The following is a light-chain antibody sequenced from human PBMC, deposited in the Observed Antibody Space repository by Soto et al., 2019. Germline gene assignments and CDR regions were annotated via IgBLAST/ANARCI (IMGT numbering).Light chain of an antibody. CDR3: AAWDDSLNGVV. Sequence: QSVLTQPPSASGTPGQRVTISCSGSSCNIGSNTVNWYQQLPGTAPKLLIYSNNQRPSGVPDRFSGSKSGTSASLAISGLQPEDEADYYCAAWDDSLNGVVFGGGTKLTVL. J-gene: IGLJ2*01. CDR2: SNN. CDR1: SCNIGSNT. V-gene: IGLV1-44*01.